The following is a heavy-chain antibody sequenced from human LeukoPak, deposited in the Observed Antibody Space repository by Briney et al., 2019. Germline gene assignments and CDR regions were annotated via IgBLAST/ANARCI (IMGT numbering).Heavy chain of an antibody. CDR3: ARKRPIVVVPAAYDAFDI. Sequence: PGGSLRLSCAASGFTFSSYSMNWVRQAPGKGLEWVSYISSSSSTIYYADSVKGRFTISRDNAKNSLYLQMNSLRAEDTAVYYCARKRPIVVVPAAYDAFDIWGQGTMVTVSS. CDR2: ISSSSSTI. D-gene: IGHD2-2*01. CDR1: GFTFSSYS. V-gene: IGHV3-48*01. J-gene: IGHJ3*02.